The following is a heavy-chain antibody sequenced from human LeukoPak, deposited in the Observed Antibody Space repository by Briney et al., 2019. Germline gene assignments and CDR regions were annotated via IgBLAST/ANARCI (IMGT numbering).Heavy chain of an antibody. J-gene: IGHJ4*02. CDR3: ARDTLAYCGGDCYSPGY. V-gene: IGHV1-46*01. D-gene: IGHD2-21*02. CDR2: INPSGCST. CDR1: GYTFTSYY. Sequence: GASVKVSCKASGYTFTSYYMHWVRQAPGQGLEWMGIINPSGCSTSYAQKFQGRVTMTRDTSTSTVYMELSSLRSEDTVVYYCARDTLAYCGGDCYSPGYWGQGTLVTVSS.